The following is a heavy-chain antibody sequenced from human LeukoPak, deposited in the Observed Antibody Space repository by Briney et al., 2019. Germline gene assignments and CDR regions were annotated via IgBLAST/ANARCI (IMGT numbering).Heavy chain of an antibody. CDR3: ARAARHYDILTGYYPDFDY. CDR1: GFTFSDYY. D-gene: IGHD3-9*01. V-gene: IGHV3-11*01. Sequence: GGSLRLSCAASGFTFSDYYMSWIRQAPGKGLEWVSYISSSGSTIYYADSVKGRFTISRDNAKNSLYLQMNSLRAEDTAVYYCARAARHYDILTGYYPDFDYWGQGTLVTVSS. J-gene: IGHJ4*02. CDR2: ISSSGSTI.